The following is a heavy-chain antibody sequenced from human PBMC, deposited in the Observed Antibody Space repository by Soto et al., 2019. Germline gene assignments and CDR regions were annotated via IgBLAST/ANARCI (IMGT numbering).Heavy chain of an antibody. CDR1: GGSFSGYY. CDR2: INHSGST. V-gene: IGHV4-34*01. D-gene: IGHD3-16*02. J-gene: IGHJ4*02. Sequence: SETLSLTCAVYGGSFSGYYWSGIRQPPGKGLEWIGEINHSGSTNYNPSLKSRVTISVDTYKNQFSLKLSSVTAADTAVYYCATTWGSYRHYFDYWGQGNLVT. CDR3: ATTWGSYRHYFDY.